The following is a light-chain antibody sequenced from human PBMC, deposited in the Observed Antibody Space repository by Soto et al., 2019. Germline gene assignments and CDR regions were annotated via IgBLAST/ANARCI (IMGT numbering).Light chain of an antibody. V-gene: IGLV1-44*01. CDR2: TNN. Sequence: QSVLTQPPAASGAPGQGVALSCSGSSSNIGGNTVNWYQQLPGTAPKLLIYTNNQRPSGVPDRFSGSKSGTSASLAISGLQSDDEADYYCAAWDDSLNGYVFGTGTKVTVL. CDR3: AAWDDSLNGYV. J-gene: IGLJ1*01. CDR1: SSNIGGNT.